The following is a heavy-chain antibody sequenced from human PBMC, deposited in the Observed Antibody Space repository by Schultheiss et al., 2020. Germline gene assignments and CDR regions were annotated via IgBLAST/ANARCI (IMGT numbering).Heavy chain of an antibody. V-gene: IGHV3-30*01. Sequence: GGSLRLSCAASGFTFSSYAMHWVRQAPGKGLEWVAVISYDGGSKYYADSVKGRFTISRDNSKNTLYLQMNSLRAEDTAVYYCARDPTLDTTMVFDYWGQGTLVNVPS. CDR3: ARDPTLDTTMVFDY. J-gene: IGHJ4*02. CDR1: GFTFSSYA. CDR2: ISYDGGSK. D-gene: IGHD4-23*01.